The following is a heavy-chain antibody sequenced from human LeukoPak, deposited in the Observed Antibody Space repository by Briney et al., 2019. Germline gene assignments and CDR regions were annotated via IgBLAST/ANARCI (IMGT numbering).Heavy chain of an antibody. V-gene: IGHV1-69*05. CDR2: IIPIFGTA. D-gene: IGHD3-22*01. Sequence: ASVEVSCKASGGTFSSYAISWVRQAPGQGLEWMGRIIPIFGTANYAQKFQGRVTITTDESTSTAYMELSSLRSEDTAVYYCAHGYYDSSGYSTWGQGTLVTVSS. CDR3: AHGYYDSSGYST. CDR1: GGTFSSYA. J-gene: IGHJ4*02.